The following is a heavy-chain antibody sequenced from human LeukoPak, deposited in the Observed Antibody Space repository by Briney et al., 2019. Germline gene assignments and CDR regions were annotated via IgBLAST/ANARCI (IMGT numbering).Heavy chain of an antibody. CDR2: INPNSGGT. CDR1: GYTFTSYD. CDR3: ARDGGGNPYYYYYMDV. V-gene: IGHV1-2*02. D-gene: IGHD4-23*01. J-gene: IGHJ6*03. Sequence: ASVKVSCKASGYTFTSYDINWVRQAPGQGLEWMGWINPNSGGTNYAQKFQGRVTMTRDTSISTAYMELSRLRSDDTAVYYCARDGGGNPYYYYYMDVWGKGTTVTVSS.